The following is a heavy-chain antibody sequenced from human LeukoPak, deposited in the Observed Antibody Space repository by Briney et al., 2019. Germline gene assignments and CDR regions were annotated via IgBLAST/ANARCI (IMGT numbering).Heavy chain of an antibody. D-gene: IGHD3-10*01. Sequence: GGSLRLSCTASGFTFSDFAMMWLRQSPGKGLEWVSSISAGGGGAYYADSVRGRFIITRDDSKNTVYLQMNSLRAEDTAIYSCAKYRSGGYWASAMFYFDKWGQGILVTVSS. CDR3: AKYRSGGYWASAMFYFDK. V-gene: IGHV3-23*01. CDR2: ISAGGGGA. CDR1: GFTFSDFA. J-gene: IGHJ4*02.